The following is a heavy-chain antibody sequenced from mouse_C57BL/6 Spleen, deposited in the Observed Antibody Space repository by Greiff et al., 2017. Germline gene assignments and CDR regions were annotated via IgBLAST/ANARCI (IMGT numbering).Heavy chain of an antibody. D-gene: IGHD3-1*01. CDR1: GFSFTSYG. V-gene: IGHV2-5*01. CDR3: ARTGLQCYTIDY. Sequence: VQLQQSGPGLVQPSQCLSITCTVSGFSFTSYGVHWVRQSPGKGLEWLGVIWSGGSTDYYAAIMSRLSITKDNSNSQVFFNMNRLHAADTAIYFCARTGLQCYTIDYWGQGTSVTVSS. J-gene: IGHJ4*01. CDR2: IWSGGST.